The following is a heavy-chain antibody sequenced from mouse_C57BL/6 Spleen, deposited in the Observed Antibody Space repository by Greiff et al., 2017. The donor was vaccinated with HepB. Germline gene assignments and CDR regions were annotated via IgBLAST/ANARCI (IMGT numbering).Heavy chain of an antibody. Sequence: EVQLVESGGGLVKPGGSLKLSCAASGFTFSSYAMSWVRQTPEKRLEWVATISDGGSYTYYPDNVKGRFTISRDNAKNNLYLQMSHLKSEDTAMYYCAPYDGYYEGYFDVWGTGTTVTVSS. CDR1: GFTFSSYA. CDR3: APYDGYYEGYFDV. CDR2: ISDGGSYT. V-gene: IGHV5-4*01. J-gene: IGHJ1*03. D-gene: IGHD2-3*01.